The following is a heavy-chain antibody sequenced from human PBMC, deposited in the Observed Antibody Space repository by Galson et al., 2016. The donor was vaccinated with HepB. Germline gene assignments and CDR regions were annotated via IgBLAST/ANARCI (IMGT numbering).Heavy chain of an antibody. CDR1: GFTFTNAW. Sequence: SLRLSCAASGFTFTNAWMNWVRQAPGKGLEWVAFISFDGAKKDFADSVKGRFTISRDNSKNTVSLQMNSLTPDDTALYYCARDPDLGYFDFWGQGTQVTVSS. D-gene: IGHD7-27*01. CDR3: ARDPDLGYFDF. CDR2: ISFDGAKK. V-gene: IGHV3-30*03. J-gene: IGHJ4*02.